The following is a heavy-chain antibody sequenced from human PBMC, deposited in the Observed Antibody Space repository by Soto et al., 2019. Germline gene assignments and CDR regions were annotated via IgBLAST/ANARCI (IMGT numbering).Heavy chain of an antibody. CDR1: GFILNSST. D-gene: IGHD2-15*01. J-gene: IGHJ5*02. CDR2: SSHSSGQI. Sequence: GGSLRLSCAASGFILNSSTLNWVRQAPGKGLDWVSCSSHSSGQIHFAVSGKSRYSIFNDNAKGSLILEMNNVRSAEKAVYYCTGETRDSAAWGQGTLVTVSS. CDR3: TGETRDSAA. V-gene: IGHV3-21*01.